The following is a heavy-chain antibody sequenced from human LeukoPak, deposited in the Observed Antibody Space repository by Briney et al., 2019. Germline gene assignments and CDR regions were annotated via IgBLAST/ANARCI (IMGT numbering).Heavy chain of an antibody. D-gene: IGHD2-2*03. V-gene: IGHV1-2*02. CDR3: ARARIVDIVVVPAATFGY. CDR2: INPNSGGT. CDR1: GYTFTGYY. J-gene: IGHJ4*02. Sequence: ASVKVSCKASGYTFTGYYMHWVRQAPGQGLEWMGWINPNSGGTNYAQKFQGRVTMTRDTSISTAYMELSRLRSDDTAVYYCARARIVDIVVVPAATFGYWGQGTLVTVSS.